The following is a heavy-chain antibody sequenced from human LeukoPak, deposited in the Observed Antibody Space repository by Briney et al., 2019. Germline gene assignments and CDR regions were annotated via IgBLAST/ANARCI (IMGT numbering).Heavy chain of an antibody. CDR2: INRRGSP. CDR3: ASAMYRLFDY. J-gene: IGHJ4*02. CDR1: SGSFSGNY. Sequence: ETLSLTCGVHSGSFSGNYWSWVRQSPGKGLEWIGDINRRGSPNYNPSLKSRVTISLDTSKNQLSLRLASVTAADTAIYYCASAMYRLFDYWGQGSLVIVSS. D-gene: IGHD2-2*01. V-gene: IGHV4-34*01.